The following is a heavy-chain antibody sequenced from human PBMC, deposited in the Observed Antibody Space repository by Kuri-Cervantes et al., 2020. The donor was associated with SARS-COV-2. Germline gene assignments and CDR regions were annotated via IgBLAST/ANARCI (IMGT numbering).Heavy chain of an antibody. CDR2: IYSGGST. V-gene: IGHV3-66*02. J-gene: IGHJ3*02. Sequence: GESLKISCAASGFTVSSNYMSWVRQAPGKGLEWVSVIYSGGSTYYADPVKGRFTISRDNSKDTLYLQMNSLRAEDTAVYYCARENFWSGSDAFDIWGQGTMVTVSS. CDR3: ARENFWSGSDAFDI. D-gene: IGHD3-3*01. CDR1: GFTVSSNY.